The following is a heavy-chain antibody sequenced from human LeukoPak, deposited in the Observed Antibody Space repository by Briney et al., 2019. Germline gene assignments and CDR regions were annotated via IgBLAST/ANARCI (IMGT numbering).Heavy chain of an antibody. J-gene: IGHJ6*02. D-gene: IGHD3-9*01. CDR1: GGSISGHY. Sequence: KPSETVSLTCTVSGGSISGHYWGWIRQPPGKGLEWIGSIYYSGSTYYNPSLKSGVTISVDTSKNQFSLKLSSVTAADTAVYYCARQSSDILTGYYRGPYYYYGMDVWGQGTTVTVSS. CDR3: ARQSSDILTGYYRGPYYYYGMDV. V-gene: IGHV4-59*05. CDR2: IYYSGST.